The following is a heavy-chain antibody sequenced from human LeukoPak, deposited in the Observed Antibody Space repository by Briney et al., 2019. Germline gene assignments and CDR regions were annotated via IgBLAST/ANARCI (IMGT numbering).Heavy chain of an antibody. CDR3: ARDRAVSMVRGVTFWFEP. Sequence: SETLSLTCTVSGGSISSGGYYWSWLRPPPGKGLECMGYIYYSGSTYYNPSLKSRVTISEDTSKNQFSLKLSSVTAADTAVYYCARDRAVSMVRGVTFWFEPWGQGTLVTVSS. D-gene: IGHD3-10*01. CDR1: GGSISSGGYY. J-gene: IGHJ5*02. V-gene: IGHV4-31*03. CDR2: IYYSGST.